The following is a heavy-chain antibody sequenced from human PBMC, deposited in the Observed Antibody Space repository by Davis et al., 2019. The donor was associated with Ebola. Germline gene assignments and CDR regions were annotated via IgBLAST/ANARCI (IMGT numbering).Heavy chain of an antibody. CDR1: GFTFSSYA. CDR2: ISGRGGST. D-gene: IGHD3-16*01. CDR3: AKGEYLALHFDY. Sequence: GESLKISCAASGFTFSSYAMSWVRQAPGKGLEWVSAISGRGGSTYYADSVKGRFTLSRDNSKNTLYLQMNSLRAEDTAVYYCAKGEYLALHFDYWGQGTLVTVSS. V-gene: IGHV3-23*01. J-gene: IGHJ4*02.